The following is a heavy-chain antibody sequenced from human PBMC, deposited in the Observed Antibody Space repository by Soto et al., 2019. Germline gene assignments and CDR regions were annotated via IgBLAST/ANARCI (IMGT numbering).Heavy chain of an antibody. CDR1: GFTFSSYS. Sequence: GGSLRLSCAASGFTFSSYSMNWVRQAPGKGLEWVSYISSSSSTIYYADSVKGRFTISSDNAKNSLYLQMNSLRAEDTAVYYCARGRYSSSSPYNWFDPWGQGTLVTVSS. D-gene: IGHD6-6*01. J-gene: IGHJ5*02. CDR2: ISSSSSTI. CDR3: ARGRYSSSSPYNWFDP. V-gene: IGHV3-48*01.